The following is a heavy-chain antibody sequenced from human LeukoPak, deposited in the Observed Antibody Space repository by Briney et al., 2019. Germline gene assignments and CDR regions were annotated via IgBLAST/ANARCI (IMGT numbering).Heavy chain of an antibody. V-gene: IGHV4-34*01. J-gene: IGHJ6*04. CDR2: INHSGST. Sequence: SETLSLTCAVYGGSFSGYYWSWIRQPPGKGLEWIGVINHSGSTNYNPSLKSRVTISVDTSKNQFSLKLSSVTAADTAVYYCARGPRGYCSSTSCYYYDMDVWGKGTTVTVSS. D-gene: IGHD2-2*01. CDR3: ARGPRGYCSSTSCYYYDMDV. CDR1: GGSFSGYY.